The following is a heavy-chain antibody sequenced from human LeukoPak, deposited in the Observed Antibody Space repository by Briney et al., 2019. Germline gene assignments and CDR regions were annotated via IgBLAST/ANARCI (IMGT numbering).Heavy chain of an antibody. CDR1: GGTFSSYA. Sequence: ASVKVSCKASGGTFSSYAISWVRQAPGQGLEWMGGIIPIFGTANYAQKFQGRVTITADESTSTAYMELSSLRSEHTAVYYCARDYSIYYFDYWGQGTLVTVSS. V-gene: IGHV1-69*13. J-gene: IGHJ4*02. CDR2: IIPIFGTA. D-gene: IGHD4-11*01. CDR3: ARDYSIYYFDY.